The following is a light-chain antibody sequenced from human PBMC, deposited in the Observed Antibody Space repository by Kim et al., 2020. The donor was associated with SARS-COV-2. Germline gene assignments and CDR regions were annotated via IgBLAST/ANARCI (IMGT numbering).Light chain of an antibody. CDR1: NIGTYS. CDR2: YDR. CDR3: QVWDSNIDHYV. J-gene: IGLJ1*01. V-gene: IGLV3-21*01. Sequence: APGQTATITCGGNNIGTYSVHWYQQKPGQAPVLVIYYDRDRPSGIPERFSGSHSGDTATLTISRVDAGDEADYYCQVWDSNIDHYVFGSGTKVTVL.